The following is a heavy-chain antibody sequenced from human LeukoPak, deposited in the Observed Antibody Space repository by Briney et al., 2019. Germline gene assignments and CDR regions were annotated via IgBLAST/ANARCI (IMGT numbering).Heavy chain of an antibody. CDR2: IYSGGST. CDR1: GFTVSSNY. CDR3: ASYNPSWSNTYYYYGMDV. J-gene: IGHJ6*02. D-gene: IGHD3-3*01. V-gene: IGHV3-66*01. Sequence: GGSLRLSCAASGFTVSSNYMSWVRQAPGKGLEWVSVIYSGGSTYYADSVKGRFTIFRDNSKNTLYLQMNSLRAEDTAVYYCASYNPSWSNTYYYYGMDVWGQGTTVTVSS.